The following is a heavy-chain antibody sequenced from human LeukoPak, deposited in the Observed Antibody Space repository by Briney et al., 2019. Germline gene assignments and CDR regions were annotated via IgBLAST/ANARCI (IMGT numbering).Heavy chain of an antibody. Sequence: ASVKVSCKASGGTFSSYAISWVRQAPGQGLEWMGGIIPIFGTANYAQKFQGRVTITADESTSTAYMELSSLRSEDTAVYYCARRAGIYSHPYDYWGQETLVTVSS. J-gene: IGHJ4*02. V-gene: IGHV1-69*13. CDR2: IIPIFGTA. CDR1: GGTFSSYA. CDR3: ARRAGIYSHPYDY. D-gene: IGHD1-14*01.